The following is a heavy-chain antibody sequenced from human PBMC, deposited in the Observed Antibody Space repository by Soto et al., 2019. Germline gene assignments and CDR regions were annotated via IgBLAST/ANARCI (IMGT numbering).Heavy chain of an antibody. CDR2: ISAYSGDT. CDR1: GYTFLSYG. Sequence: QVQLMQSGSEVKKPGASVKVSCKASGYTFLSYGLTWVRQAPGQGLEWVGRISAYSGDTHYAQKLQGRVTMAADTSTTTAYMELRSLRSDDTAVYVCARGEDYFGYWGQGTLVTVSS. V-gene: IGHV1-18*01. J-gene: IGHJ4*02. CDR3: ARGEDYFGY.